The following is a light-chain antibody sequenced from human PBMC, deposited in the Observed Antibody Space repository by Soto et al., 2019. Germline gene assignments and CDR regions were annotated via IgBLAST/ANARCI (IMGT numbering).Light chain of an antibody. V-gene: IGLV2-23*01. Sequence: QSALTQPASLSGYPGQSVTISCPGINSDALSYDAVSWYQHCPGKAPKLIIYEGTKRPSGISYRYSGSRSNNLASLTISGLQAEDDVDYYCWSKIYNNNWEFGGGTKVNVL. CDR1: NSDALSYDA. CDR3: WSKIYNNNWE. J-gene: IGLJ3*02. CDR2: EGT.